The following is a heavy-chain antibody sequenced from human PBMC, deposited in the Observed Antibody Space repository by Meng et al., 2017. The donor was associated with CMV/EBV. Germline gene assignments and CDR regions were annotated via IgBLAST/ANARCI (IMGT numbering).Heavy chain of an antibody. J-gene: IGHJ5*02. D-gene: IGHD6-13*01. CDR2: TYYRSKWYN. Sequence: QVPPQQPGPGRVKPSQTLSLAGALSGDSVSSNSAGWNLIRQSPSRCLEWLGRTYYRSKWYNDYAVSVKSRITINPDTSKNQFSLQLNSVTPEDTAVYYCARDPHSSSWYGWFDPWGQGTLVTVSS. CDR3: ARDPHSSSWYGWFDP. CDR1: GDSVSSNSAG. V-gene: IGHV6-1*01.